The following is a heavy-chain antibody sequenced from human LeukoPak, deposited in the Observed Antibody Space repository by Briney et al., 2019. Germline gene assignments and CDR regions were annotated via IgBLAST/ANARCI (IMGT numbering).Heavy chain of an antibody. CDR3: ARDTAMGSWDY. J-gene: IGHJ4*02. V-gene: IGHV3-33*08. CDR1: GLVFGKYA. Sequence: GGSLRLSCAASGLVFGKYAMAWVRQAPGKGLEWVAVIWYDGSNKYYADSVKGRFTISRDNSKNTLYLQMNSLRAEDTAVYYCARDTAMGSWDYWGQGTLVTVSS. D-gene: IGHD5-18*01. CDR2: IWYDGSNK.